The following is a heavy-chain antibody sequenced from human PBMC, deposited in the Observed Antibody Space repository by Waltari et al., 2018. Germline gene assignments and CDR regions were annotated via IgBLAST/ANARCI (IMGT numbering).Heavy chain of an antibody. V-gene: IGHV3-23*01. Sequence: EVQLLESGGGLVQPGGSLRLSCAASGFTFSSYAMSWVRQAPGKGLGWVSAISGSGGSTYYADSVKGRFTISRDNSKNTLYLQMNSLRAEDTAVYYCAKDPCRGLCMVRGVQYYFDYWGLGTLVTVSS. CDR2: ISGSGGST. CDR1: GFTFSSYA. CDR3: AKDPCRGLCMVRGVQYYFDY. D-gene: IGHD3-10*01. J-gene: IGHJ4*02.